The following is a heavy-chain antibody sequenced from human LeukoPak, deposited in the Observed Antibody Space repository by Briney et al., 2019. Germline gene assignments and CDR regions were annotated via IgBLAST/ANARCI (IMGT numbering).Heavy chain of an antibody. V-gene: IGHV3-11*01. D-gene: IGHD2-2*01. CDR2: ISSSGSTI. Sequence: PGGSLRLSCVASGFTFSDYYMSWIRQAPGKGLEWVSYISSSGSTIYYADSVKGRFTISRDNAKNSLYLQMNSLRAEDTAVYYCARDFDVVVPAAGMDVWGQGTTVTVSS. CDR3: ARDFDVVVPAAGMDV. J-gene: IGHJ6*02. CDR1: GFTFSDYY.